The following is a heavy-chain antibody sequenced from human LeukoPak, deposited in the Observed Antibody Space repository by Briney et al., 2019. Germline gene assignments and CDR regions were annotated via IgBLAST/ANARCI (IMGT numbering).Heavy chain of an antibody. CDR2: IYYSGST. D-gene: IGHD3-10*01. V-gene: IGHV4-59*01. Sequence: SETLSLTCTVSGGSISSYYWSWIRQPPGKGLEWIGYIYYSGSTNYNPFLKSRVTISVDTSKNQFSLKLSSVTAADTAVYYCARDMPNYYGSGSYRFDPWGQGTLVTVSS. J-gene: IGHJ5*02. CDR3: ARDMPNYYGSGSYRFDP. CDR1: GGSISSYY.